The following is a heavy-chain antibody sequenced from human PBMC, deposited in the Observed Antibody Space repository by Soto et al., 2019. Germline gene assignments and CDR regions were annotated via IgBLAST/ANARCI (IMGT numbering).Heavy chain of an antibody. CDR2: IYYSGST. CDR1: GGSISSGDYY. D-gene: IGHD2-15*01. CDR3: AREGYCSGGSCFLDP. J-gene: IGHJ5*02. Sequence: QVQLQESGPGLVKPSQTLSLTCTVSGGSISSGDYYWSWIRQPPGKGLEWIGYIYYSGSTYYNPSLKRRVTISVDTSKNQFSLKLSSVTAADTAVYYCAREGYCSGGSCFLDPWGQGTLVTVSS. V-gene: IGHV4-30-4*01.